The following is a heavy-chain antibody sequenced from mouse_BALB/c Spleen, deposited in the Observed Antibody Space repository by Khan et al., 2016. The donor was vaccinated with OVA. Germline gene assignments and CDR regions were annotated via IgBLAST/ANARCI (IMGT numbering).Heavy chain of an antibody. CDR2: INPRSGYT. J-gene: IGHJ4*01. D-gene: IGHD2-14*01. CDR1: GYTFTSNT. CDR3: ARRTTGYTMDY. Sequence: QVQLQQSGAELARPGASVRMSCKASGYTFTSNTMHWVKKRPGQGLKWIGCINPRSGYTNFNQNFKDKATLTADKSSSTAYMQLSSLTSEDSAVYYCARRTTGYTMDYWGQGTSVTVSS. V-gene: IGHV1-4*01.